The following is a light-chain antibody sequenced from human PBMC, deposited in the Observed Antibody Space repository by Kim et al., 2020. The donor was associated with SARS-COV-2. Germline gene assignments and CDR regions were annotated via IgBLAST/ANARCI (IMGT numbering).Light chain of an antibody. J-gene: IGLJ2*01. Sequence: GQSATISCTGTISDIGSYNRVSWYQQSPGTAPKLIIYAVINRPSGVPDRFSGSRSGNTASLTISGLQTEDEADYYCNSYTSSSTLVFGGGTQLTVL. V-gene: IGLV2-18*02. CDR3: NSYTSSSTLV. CDR1: ISDIGSYNR. CDR2: AVI.